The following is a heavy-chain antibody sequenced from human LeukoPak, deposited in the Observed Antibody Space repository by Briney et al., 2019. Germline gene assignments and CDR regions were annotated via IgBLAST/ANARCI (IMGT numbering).Heavy chain of an antibody. V-gene: IGHV4-4*07. J-gene: IGHJ4*02. CDR1: DDSIGDYY. CDR2: VHLSGKR. Sequence: SETLSLTCTVSDDSIGDYYWSWIRQSAGKGLEWIGRVHLSGKRDYNPSLKSRVDMSVDTSKRQISLKLSSMTAADTAVYYCARSHWGTTGTTLALDYWGQGTLVTVSS. CDR3: ARSHWGTTGTTLALDY. D-gene: IGHD1-1*01.